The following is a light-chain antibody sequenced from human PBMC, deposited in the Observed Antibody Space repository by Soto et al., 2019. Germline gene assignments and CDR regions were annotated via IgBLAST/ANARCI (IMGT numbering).Light chain of an antibody. V-gene: IGKV3-15*01. Sequence: EIVMTQAPATLSGSPGARVTLSCRASQSVSSNLAWYQQKVGQAPRLLIYGAFTRAPGIPARFSGSGSGTEFTLTISSLKSEDFAVYYCQPYNNWPPWTFGQGTKVDIK. J-gene: IGKJ1*01. CDR3: QPYNNWPPWT. CDR1: QSVSSN. CDR2: GAF.